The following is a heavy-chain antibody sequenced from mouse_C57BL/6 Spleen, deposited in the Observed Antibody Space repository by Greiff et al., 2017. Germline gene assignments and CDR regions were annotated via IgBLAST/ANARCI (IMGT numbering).Heavy chain of an antibody. Sequence: EVKLVESGGGLVQPGGSLSLSCAASGFTFTDYYMSWVRQPPGKALEWLGFIRNKANGYTTEYSASVKGRFTISRDNSQSILYIQMNALRAEDSATYYCARLGADGDAMDYWGQGTSVTVSS. V-gene: IGHV7-3*01. CDR1: GFTFTDYY. CDR2: IRNKANGYTT. J-gene: IGHJ4*01. CDR3: ARLGADGDAMDY.